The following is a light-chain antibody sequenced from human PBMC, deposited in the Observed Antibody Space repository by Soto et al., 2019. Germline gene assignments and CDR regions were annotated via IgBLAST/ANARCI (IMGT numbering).Light chain of an antibody. Sequence: EIVLTQSPATLSVSPGERATLSCRATETISTNLAWFQRKPGQPPRLLIYGSSTRVTGVPDRFSGSGSGTEFTLIISSLQSEDVALYYCQQYSNWPPAITFGQGTRLEIK. CDR1: ETISTN. V-gene: IGKV3-15*01. CDR3: QQYSNWPPAIT. CDR2: GSS. J-gene: IGKJ5*01.